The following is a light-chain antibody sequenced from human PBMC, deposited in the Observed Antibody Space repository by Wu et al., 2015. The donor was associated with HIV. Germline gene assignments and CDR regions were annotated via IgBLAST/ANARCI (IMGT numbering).Light chain of an antibody. CDR2: ATS. CDR3: QQYGTSFTA. J-gene: IGKJ4*01. Sequence: EIVLTQSPGTLSLSPGERATLSCRASQSVSSTYLAWYQHKPGQAPRLLIYATSNRATGIPDRFSGSGSGTDFTLTISRLEPEDFVVYYCQQYGTSFTAFGGGTKVEIK. V-gene: IGKV3-20*01. CDR1: QSVSSTY.